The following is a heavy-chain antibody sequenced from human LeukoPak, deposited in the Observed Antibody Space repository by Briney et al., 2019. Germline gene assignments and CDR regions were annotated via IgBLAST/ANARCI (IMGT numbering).Heavy chain of an antibody. CDR2: ISSNGGST. CDR1: GFTFSSYA. Sequence: PGGSLRLSCAASGFTFSSYAMHWVRQAPGKGLEYVSTISSNGGSTYYANSVKDRFTISRGNSRNTLYLQMGSLRAEDMAVYYCARGQIAYSGSYSDYWGQGTLVTVSS. V-gene: IGHV3-64*01. J-gene: IGHJ4*02. CDR3: ARGQIAYSGSYSDY. D-gene: IGHD1-26*01.